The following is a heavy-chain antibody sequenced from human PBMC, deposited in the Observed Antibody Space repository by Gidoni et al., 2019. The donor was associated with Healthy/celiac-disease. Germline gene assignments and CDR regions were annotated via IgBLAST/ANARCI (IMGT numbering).Heavy chain of an antibody. CDR3: ARLRYCSSTSCYPANSHEYYYYGMDV. J-gene: IGHJ6*02. V-gene: IGHV4-34*01. CDR2: ITHSGST. CDR1: GGSFSGYY. D-gene: IGHD2-2*01. Sequence: QVQLQQWGAGLLKPSKPLSPTCSVYGGSFSGYYWSWIRPPPGKGLEWIREITHSGSTNYNPALKSRVTISVYTSKSQFSLKLRSVTAADTAVYYCARLRYCSSTSCYPANSHEYYYYGMDVWGQGTTVTVSS.